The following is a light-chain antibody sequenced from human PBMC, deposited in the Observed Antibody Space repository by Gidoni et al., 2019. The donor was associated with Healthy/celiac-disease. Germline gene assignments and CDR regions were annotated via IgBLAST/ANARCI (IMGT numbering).Light chain of an antibody. CDR1: QSVSSSY. CDR2: GAS. V-gene: IGKV3-20*01. J-gene: IGKJ1*01. Sequence: NLLTQSPGTLSLSPGERATLSCRASQSVSSSYLAWYQQKPGQAPRLLIYGASSRATGIPDRLSGSGSGTDFTLTISRLEPEDFAVYYCQQYGSSPRRTFGQGTKVEIK. CDR3: QQYGSSPRRT.